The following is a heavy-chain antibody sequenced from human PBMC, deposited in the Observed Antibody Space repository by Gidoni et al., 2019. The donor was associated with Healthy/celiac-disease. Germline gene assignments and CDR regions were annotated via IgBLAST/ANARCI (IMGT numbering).Heavy chain of an antibody. V-gene: IGHV4-39*01. CDR3: ACLKASTTGAFDY. CDR1: GGSISSSSYY. Sequence: QLQLQESGPGLVKPSETLSLTCTVSGGSISSSSYYWGWIRQPPGKGLEWIGSIYYSGSTYYNPSLKSRVTISVDTSKNQFSLKLSSVTAADTAVYYCACLKASTTGAFDYWGQGTLVTVSS. CDR2: IYYSGST. J-gene: IGHJ4*02. D-gene: IGHD4-17*01.